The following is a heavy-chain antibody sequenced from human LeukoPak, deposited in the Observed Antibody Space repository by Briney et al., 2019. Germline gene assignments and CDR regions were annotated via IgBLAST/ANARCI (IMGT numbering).Heavy chain of an antibody. J-gene: IGHJ4*02. Sequence: SVKVSCKASGYTFTSYGISWVRQAPEQGLEWMGGIIPIFGTAKYAQKFQGRVTITADKSTSTAYMELSSLRSEDTAVYYCHTTLTTVTSDFDYWGQGTLVTVSS. CDR3: HTTLTTVTSDFDY. CDR2: IIPIFGTA. V-gene: IGHV1-69*06. CDR1: GYTFTSYG. D-gene: IGHD4-17*01.